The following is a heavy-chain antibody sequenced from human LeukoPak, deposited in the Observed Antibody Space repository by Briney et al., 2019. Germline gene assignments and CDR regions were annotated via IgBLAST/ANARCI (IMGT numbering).Heavy chain of an antibody. CDR1: GFTFSSYA. CDR2: ISYDGSNK. Sequence: GGSLRLSCAASGFTFSSYAMHWVRQAPGKGLEWVAVISYDGSNKYYADSVKGRFTISRDNSKNTLYLQMNSLRAEDTAVYYCARVGSSSSWTYYFDYWGQGTLVTVSS. CDR3: ARVGSSSSWTYYFDY. D-gene: IGHD6-13*01. V-gene: IGHV3-30*01. J-gene: IGHJ4*02.